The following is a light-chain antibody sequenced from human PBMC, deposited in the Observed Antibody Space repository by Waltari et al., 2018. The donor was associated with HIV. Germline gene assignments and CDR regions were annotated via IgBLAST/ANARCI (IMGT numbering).Light chain of an antibody. CDR2: SNR. J-gene: IGLJ1*01. CDR1: SSNIGAGYD. V-gene: IGLV1-40*01. Sequence: SVLTQPPSVSGAPGQRVTISSTGSSSNIGAGYDVHWYQQLPGTAPKLLICSNRYRPSGVPDRLSGSKSGTSASLAITGLQAEDEADYYCQSYDSSLSGSDVFGTGTKVTVL. CDR3: QSYDSSLSGSDV.